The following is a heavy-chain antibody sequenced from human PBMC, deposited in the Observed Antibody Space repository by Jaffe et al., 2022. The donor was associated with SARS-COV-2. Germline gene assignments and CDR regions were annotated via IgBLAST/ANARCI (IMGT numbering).Heavy chain of an antibody. CDR1: GFTFSSYS. CDR2: ISSSSSPI. V-gene: IGHV3-48*02. D-gene: IGHD6-19*01. Sequence: EVQLVESGGGLVQPGGSLRLSCAASGFTFSSYSMNWVRQAPGKGLEWVSYISSSSSPIYYADSVKGRFTISRDNAKNSLYLQMNSLRDEDTAVYYCARDLSLPRGIAVAGSDYWGQGTLVTVSS. J-gene: IGHJ4*02. CDR3: ARDLSLPRGIAVAGSDY.